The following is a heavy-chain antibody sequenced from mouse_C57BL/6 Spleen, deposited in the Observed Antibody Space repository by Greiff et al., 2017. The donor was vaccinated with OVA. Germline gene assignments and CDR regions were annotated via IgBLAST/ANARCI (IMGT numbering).Heavy chain of an antibody. D-gene: IGHD2-5*01. J-gene: IGHJ1*03. Sequence: QVNVKQPGAELVRPGTSVKLSCKASGYTFTSYWMHWVKQRSGQGLEWIGVIDPSDSYTNYNQKLKGKATLTVDTSSSTAYMQLSSLTSEDSAVYYCARLEAYYSNYEYFDVWGTGTTVTVSS. CDR3: ARLEAYYSNYEYFDV. CDR2: IDPSDSYT. V-gene: IGHV1-59*01. CDR1: GYTFTSYW.